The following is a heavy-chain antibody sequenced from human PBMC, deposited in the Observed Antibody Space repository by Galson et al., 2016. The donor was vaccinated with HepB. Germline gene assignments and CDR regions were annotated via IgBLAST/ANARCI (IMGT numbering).Heavy chain of an antibody. Sequence: SLRLSCAASGFTSSSYDMNWVRQAPGKGLEWVSSISSPTSYIYYADSVKGRFTIYRDNAKNSLYLQMNSLRADDTAVYYCARGLVPDYWGQGTLVTVSS. CDR2: ISSPTSYI. CDR3: ARGLVPDY. V-gene: IGHV3-21*01. J-gene: IGHJ4*02. CDR1: GFTSSSYD. D-gene: IGHD6-13*01.